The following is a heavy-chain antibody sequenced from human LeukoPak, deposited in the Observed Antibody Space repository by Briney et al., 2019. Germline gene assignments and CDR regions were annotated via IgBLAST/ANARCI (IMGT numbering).Heavy chain of an antibody. CDR1: GFTFSSYA. CDR3: AKVPNYYDSSGYYYWFDY. J-gene: IGHJ4*02. V-gene: IGHV3-23*01. D-gene: IGHD3-22*01. CDR2: ISGSGGST. Sequence: GGSLRLSCAASGFTFSSYAMSWVRQAPGKELEWVSAISGSGGSTYYADSVKGRFTISRDNSKNTLYLQMNSLGAEDTAVYYCAKVPNYYDSSGYYYWFDYWGQGTLVTVSS.